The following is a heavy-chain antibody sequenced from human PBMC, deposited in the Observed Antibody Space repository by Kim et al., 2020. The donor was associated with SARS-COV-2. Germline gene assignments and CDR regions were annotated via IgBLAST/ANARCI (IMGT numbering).Heavy chain of an antibody. J-gene: IGHJ4*02. CDR1: GGSISSSIHY. D-gene: IGHD3-9*01. Sequence: SETLSLTCTVSGGSISSSIHYWGWIRQPPGKGLEWIGSIYYSGRTYYNPSLKSRVTISEDTSKNHFSLKLSSVTAADTAVYYCARDGPYYDTLTGYLPVHGVGPFDSWGQGTLVTVYS. V-gene: IGHV4-39*07. CDR3: ARDGPYYDTLTGYLPVHGVGPFDS. CDR2: IYYSGRT.